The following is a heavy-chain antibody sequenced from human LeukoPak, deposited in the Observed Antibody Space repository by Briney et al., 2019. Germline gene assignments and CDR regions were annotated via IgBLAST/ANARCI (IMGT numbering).Heavy chain of an antibody. J-gene: IGHJ4*02. D-gene: IGHD3-22*01. CDR3: ARGLAIVSFFDY. Sequence: SETLSLTCTVSGGSISSSSYYWGWIRQPPGKGLEWIGSIYYSGSTYYNPSLKSRVTISVDTSKNQFSLKLSSVTAADTAVYYCARGLAIVSFFDYWGQGTLVTVSS. CDR2: IYYSGST. V-gene: IGHV4-39*07. CDR1: GGSISSSSYY.